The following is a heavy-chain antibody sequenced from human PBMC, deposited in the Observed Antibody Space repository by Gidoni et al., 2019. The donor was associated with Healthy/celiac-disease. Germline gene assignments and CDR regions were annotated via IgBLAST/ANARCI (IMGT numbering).Heavy chain of an antibody. CDR1: GFTFSSYG. CDR3: VKGPTFVGYFDWLLSPFGSYYGMDV. D-gene: IGHD3-9*01. Sequence: ASGFTFSSYGMHWVRQAPGKGLEWVAVISYDGSNKYYADSVKGRFTISRDNSKNTLYLQMNSLRAEDTAVYYCVKGPTFVGYFDWLLSPFGSYYGMDVWGQGTTVTVSS. J-gene: IGHJ6*02. V-gene: IGHV3-30*18. CDR2: ISYDGSNK.